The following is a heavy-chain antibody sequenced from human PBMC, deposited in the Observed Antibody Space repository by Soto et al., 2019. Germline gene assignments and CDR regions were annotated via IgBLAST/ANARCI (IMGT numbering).Heavy chain of an antibody. Sequence: EASVKVSCKASGGTFSSYAISWVRQAPGQGLEWMGGIIPIFGTANYAQKFQGRVTITADESTSTAYMELSSLRSEDTAVYYCARETLRSGYYYYGMDVWGQGTTVTVSS. CDR2: IIPIFGTA. J-gene: IGHJ6*02. CDR3: ARETLRSGYYYYGMDV. V-gene: IGHV1-69*13. D-gene: IGHD4-17*01. CDR1: GGTFSSYA.